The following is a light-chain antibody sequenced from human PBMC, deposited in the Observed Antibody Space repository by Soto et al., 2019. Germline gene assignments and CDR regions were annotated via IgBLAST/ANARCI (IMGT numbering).Light chain of an antibody. J-gene: IGKJ2*01. V-gene: IGKV1-39*01. CDR2: RAS. Sequence: DRVTITCRARQTIGDHLNWYQPKPGKAPNLLIYRASSLRSGVPSRFSGGGSGTDFFLIITGLQPEDFAAYYCQQRFSTPYTFGQGTKVEI. CDR1: QTIGDH. CDR3: QQRFSTPYT.